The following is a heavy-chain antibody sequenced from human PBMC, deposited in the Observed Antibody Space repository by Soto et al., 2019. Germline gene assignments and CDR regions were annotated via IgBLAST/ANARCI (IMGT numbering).Heavy chain of an antibody. CDR1: GFTFSSYA. CDR2: MSYDGSNK. V-gene: IGHV3-30-3*01. D-gene: IGHD2-2*01. J-gene: IGHJ6*02. Sequence: GGSLSLSCAASGFTFSSYAMHWVRQAPGKGLEWVAVMSYDGSNKYYADSVKGRFTISRDISKNTLYLQMNSLRAEDTAVYYCAREGYCSSTSCYGGVDYYYGMDVWGQGTTVTVSS. CDR3: AREGYCSSTSCYGGVDYYYGMDV.